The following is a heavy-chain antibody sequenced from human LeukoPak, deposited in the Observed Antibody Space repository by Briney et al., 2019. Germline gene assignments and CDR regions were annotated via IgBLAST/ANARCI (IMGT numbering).Heavy chain of an antibody. CDR2: ISGPGINT. V-gene: IGHV3-23*01. J-gene: IGHJ4*02. CDR3: VKNFGITPYYFDH. D-gene: IGHD3-16*01. CDR1: GFTFSSYA. Sequence: PGGSLRLSCAASGFTFSSYAMIWVRQAPGKGLEWVSGISGPGINTYDADSVKGRFTISRDNSKNTVYLQMNSLRTDDTALYYCVKNFGITPYYFDHWGQGTLVTVSS.